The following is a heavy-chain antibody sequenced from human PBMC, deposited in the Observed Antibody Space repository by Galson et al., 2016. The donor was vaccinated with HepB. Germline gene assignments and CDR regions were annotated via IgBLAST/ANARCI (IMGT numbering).Heavy chain of an antibody. J-gene: IGHJ6*02. Sequence: SLRLSCAASGIDFSGSSMHWVRQAPGKGLEWVGRVLSPGSDYATAYAASAKGRFTISRDDSENTAYLQMNSLKSEDTAVYYCTRLMDPVVGGMDVWGQGTTVTVSS. CDR3: TRLMDPVVGGMDV. CDR2: VLSPGSDYAT. CDR1: GIDFSGSS. D-gene: IGHD2-15*01. V-gene: IGHV3-73*01.